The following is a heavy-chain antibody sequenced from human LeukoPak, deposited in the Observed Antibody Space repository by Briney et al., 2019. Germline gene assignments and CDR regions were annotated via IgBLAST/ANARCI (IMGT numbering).Heavy chain of an antibody. V-gene: IGHV3-23*01. J-gene: IGHJ4*02. D-gene: IGHD6-19*01. CDR3: AKYELSSGWPHFDY. CDR1: GFTFSSYA. CDR2: ISGSGGST. Sequence: PGASLRLSCAASGFTFSSYAMSWVRQAPGKALEWVSAISGSGGSTYYADSVKGRFTISRDNSKSTLYLQMNSLRAEDTAVYYCAKYELSSGWPHFDYWGQGTLVTVSS.